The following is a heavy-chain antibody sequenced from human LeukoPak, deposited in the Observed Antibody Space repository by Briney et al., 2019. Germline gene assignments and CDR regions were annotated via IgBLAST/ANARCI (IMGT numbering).Heavy chain of an antibody. V-gene: IGHV3-30-3*01. CDR3: ARDHTVFGVVTTTDFDY. Sequence: GGSLRLSCAASGFTFSSYAMHWVRQAPGKGLEWVAVISYDGSNKYYADSVKGRFTISRDNSKNTLYLQMNSLRAEDTAVYYCARDHTVFGVVTTTDFDYWGQGTLVTVSS. CDR2: ISYDGSNK. J-gene: IGHJ4*02. CDR1: GFTFSSYA. D-gene: IGHD3-3*01.